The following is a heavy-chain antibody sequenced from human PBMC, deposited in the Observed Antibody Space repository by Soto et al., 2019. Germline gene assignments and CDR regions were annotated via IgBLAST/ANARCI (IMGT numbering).Heavy chain of an antibody. D-gene: IGHD3-10*01. CDR1: GYTFTSYG. CDR3: ARGGELWFGESTPGGMDV. CDR2: ISAYNGNT. J-gene: IGHJ6*02. Sequence: ASVKVSCKASGYTFTSYGISWVRQAPGQGLEGMGWISAYNGNTNYAQKLQGRVTMPTDTSTSTAYMELRSLRSDDTAVYSCARGGELWFGESTPGGMDVWGQGTTFTVSS. V-gene: IGHV1-18*04.